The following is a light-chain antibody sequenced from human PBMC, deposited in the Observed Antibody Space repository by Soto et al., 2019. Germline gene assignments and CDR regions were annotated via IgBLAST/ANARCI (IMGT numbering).Light chain of an antibody. CDR1: STDVGGYNY. CDR3: SSYGGGNNWGV. V-gene: IGLV2-8*01. Sequence: QSALTQPPSASGSPGQSVTISCTGTSTDVGGYNYVSWYQHQSGKTPKLIIYEVTQRPSGVPDRFSGSKSGNTASLTVTGLQAEDEADYYCSSYGGGNNWGVFGGGTKVTVL. J-gene: IGLJ3*02. CDR2: EVT.